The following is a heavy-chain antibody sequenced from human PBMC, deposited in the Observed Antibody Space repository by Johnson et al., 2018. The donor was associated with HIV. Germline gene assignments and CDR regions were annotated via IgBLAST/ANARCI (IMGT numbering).Heavy chain of an antibody. CDR1: GFTFSSYG. CDR3: AKDRRTYSSSADAFDI. V-gene: IGHV3-30*02. Sequence: VQLVESGGGVVQPGGFLRLSCAASGFTFSSYGMHWVRQAPGKGLEWVAFIRYDGRNKYYAASVKGRFTISRDNSKNTLYLQMNSLRAEDTAVYYCAKDRRTYSSSADAFDIWGQGTMVTVSS. CDR2: IRYDGRNK. D-gene: IGHD6-6*01. J-gene: IGHJ3*02.